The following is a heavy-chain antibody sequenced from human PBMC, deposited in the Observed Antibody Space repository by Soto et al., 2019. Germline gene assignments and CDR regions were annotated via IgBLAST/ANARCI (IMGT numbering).Heavy chain of an antibody. Sequence: QLQLQESGSGLVKPSQTLSLTCAVSGGSISSAGSYSWSWIRQPPGKGLEWIGYIYHSGSTYYNPSLTSRVXXSXDXXNNQFSLKLSSVTAADTAMYYCARFYGDYENWFDPWGQGTLVTVSS. D-gene: IGHD4-17*01. V-gene: IGHV4-30-2*01. J-gene: IGHJ5*02. CDR2: IYHSGST. CDR1: GGSISSAGSYS. CDR3: ARFYGDYENWFDP.